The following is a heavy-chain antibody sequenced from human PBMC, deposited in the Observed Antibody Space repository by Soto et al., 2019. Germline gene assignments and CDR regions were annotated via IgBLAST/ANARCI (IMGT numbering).Heavy chain of an antibody. CDR2: IWYDGSNK. J-gene: IGHJ6*02. CDR3: ARDPCSGGSCYPPTGMDV. D-gene: IGHD2-15*01. V-gene: IGHV3-33*01. CDR1: GFTFSSYG. Sequence: GGSMRLSCAASGFTFSSYGMHWVRQAPGKGLEWVAVIWYDGSNKYYADSVKGRFTISRDNSKNTLYLQMNSLRAEDTAVYYCARDPCSGGSCYPPTGMDVWGQGTTVTVSS.